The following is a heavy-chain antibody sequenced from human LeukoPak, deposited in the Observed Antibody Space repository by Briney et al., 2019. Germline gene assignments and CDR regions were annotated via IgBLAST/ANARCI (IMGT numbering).Heavy chain of an antibody. CDR1: GGSISSSSYY. CDR2: IYYSGST. D-gene: IGHD3-10*01. J-gene: IGHJ5*02. V-gene: IGHV4-39*07. Sequence: SETLSLTFTVSGGSISSSSYYWGWIRQPPGKGLEWIGSIYYSGSTYYNPSLKSRVTISVDTSKNQFSLKLSSVTAADTAVYYCARSADYSVGSGSYYTPFDPWGQGTLVTVSS. CDR3: ARSADYSVGSGSYYTPFDP.